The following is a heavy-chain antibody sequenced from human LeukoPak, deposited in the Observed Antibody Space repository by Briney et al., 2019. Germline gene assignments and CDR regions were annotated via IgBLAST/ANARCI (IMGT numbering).Heavy chain of an antibody. D-gene: IGHD3-10*01. Sequence: SQTLSLTCTVSGGSVSSGDYYWSWIRQPPGKGLEWIGYIYYSGSTYYNPSLKSRVTISVDTSKNQFSLKLSSVTAADTAVYYCARDGPVLLWFGELYYGMDVWGRGTTVTVSS. V-gene: IGHV4-30-4*01. J-gene: IGHJ6*02. CDR1: GGSVSSGDYY. CDR3: ARDGPVLLWFGELYYGMDV. CDR2: IYYSGST.